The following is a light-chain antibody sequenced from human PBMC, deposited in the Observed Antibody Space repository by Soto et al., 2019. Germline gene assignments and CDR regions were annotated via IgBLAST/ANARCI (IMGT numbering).Light chain of an antibody. Sequence: EIVLTQSPATLSLSPGERATLSCRASQSVSSYLVWYQQTPGQAPRLLIHDASNRAAGIPARFSGSGSGTDFTLTISSLEPEDFAVYYCQQRSNWPPWTFGQGTKVEIK. V-gene: IGKV3-11*01. J-gene: IGKJ1*01. CDR1: QSVSSY. CDR3: QQRSNWPPWT. CDR2: DAS.